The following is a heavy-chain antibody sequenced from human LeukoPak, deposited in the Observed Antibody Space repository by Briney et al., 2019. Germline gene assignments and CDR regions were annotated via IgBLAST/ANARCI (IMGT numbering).Heavy chain of an antibody. CDR3: ARVRGVEPYAFDI. D-gene: IGHD3-10*01. CDR2: IYYSGST. Sequence: PSETLSLTCTVSAGSISSGDYYWSWIRQPPGKGLEWIGYIYYSGSTYYNPSLKSRVTISVDTSKNQFSLKLSSVTAADTVVYYCARVRGVEPYAFDIWGQGTMVTVSS. J-gene: IGHJ3*02. V-gene: IGHV4-30-4*08. CDR1: AGSISSGDYY.